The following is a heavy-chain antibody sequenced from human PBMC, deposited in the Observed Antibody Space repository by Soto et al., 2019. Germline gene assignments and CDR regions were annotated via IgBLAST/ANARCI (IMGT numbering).Heavy chain of an antibody. CDR3: ARLQRGFGTFYYYYYMDV. V-gene: IGHV4-59*01. CDR1: GGSISSYY. D-gene: IGHD3-10*01. CDR2: IYYSGST. Sequence: SETLSLTCTVSGGSISSYYWSWIRQPPGKGLEWIGYIYYSGSTSYNPSLKSRVTISVDTSKNQFSLKLSSVTAADTAVYYCARLQRGFGTFYYYYYMDVWGKGTTVTVSS. J-gene: IGHJ6*03.